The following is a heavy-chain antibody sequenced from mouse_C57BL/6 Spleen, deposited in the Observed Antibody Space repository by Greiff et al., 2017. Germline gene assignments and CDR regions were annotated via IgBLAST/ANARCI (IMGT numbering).Heavy chain of an antibody. J-gene: IGHJ2*01. CDR2: INPNNGGT. D-gene: IGHD3-2*02. CDR1: GYTFTDYY. V-gene: IGHV1-26*01. CDR3: AIDSSGSYYFDY. Sequence: EVQLQQSGPELVKPGASVKISCKASGYTFTDYYMNWVKQSHGKSLEWIGDINPNNGGTSYNQKFKGKATLTVDKSSSTAYMELRSLTSEDSAVYYCAIDSSGSYYFDYWGQGTTLTVSS.